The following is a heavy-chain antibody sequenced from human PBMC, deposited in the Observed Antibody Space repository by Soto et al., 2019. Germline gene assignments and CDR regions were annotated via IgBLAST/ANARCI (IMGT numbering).Heavy chain of an antibody. CDR1: GFIFSNYA. Sequence: GGSLRLSCAASGFIFSNYAMSWVRQAPGKGLEWVSAISGSGATTYYPDSVKGRFTISRDNSKNTLYLQMNSLRAEDTAVYYCTKGGIPRRYNIPKVDFDYWGQGSLVTVYS. J-gene: IGHJ4*02. V-gene: IGHV3-23*01. CDR3: TKGGIPRRYNIPKVDFDY. D-gene: IGHD1-1*01. CDR2: ISGSGATT.